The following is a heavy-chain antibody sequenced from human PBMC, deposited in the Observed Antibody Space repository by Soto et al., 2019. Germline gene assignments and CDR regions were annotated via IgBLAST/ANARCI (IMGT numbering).Heavy chain of an antibody. V-gene: IGHV3-23*01. CDR3: AKGTGPGSYYFDY. Sequence: GGSLRLSCAASGFTFSSYAMSWVRQAPGKGLEWVSAISGSGGSTYYADSVKGRFTISRDNSKNTLYLQMNSLRAEDAAVYYCAKGTGPGSYYFDYWGQGTLVTVSS. CDR2: ISGSGGST. J-gene: IGHJ4*02. CDR1: GFTFSSYA. D-gene: IGHD1-26*01.